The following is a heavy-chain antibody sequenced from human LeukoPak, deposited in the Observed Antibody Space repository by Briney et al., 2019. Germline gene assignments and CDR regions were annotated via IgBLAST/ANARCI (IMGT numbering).Heavy chain of an antibody. Sequence: GGSQRPLCAPSASTSTSYGAHWARQLPGNGLECVAVIWYDGTHKYYADSVKGRFTISRDNSKNTLFLQMNSLRAEDTAVYYCARDRFSGGSCYSSAEYYQHRGLGTLVTVSS. V-gene: IGHV3-33*01. CDR1: ASTSTSYG. CDR2: IWYDGTHK. CDR3: ARDRFSGGSCYSSAEYYQH. D-gene: IGHD2-15*01. J-gene: IGHJ1*01.